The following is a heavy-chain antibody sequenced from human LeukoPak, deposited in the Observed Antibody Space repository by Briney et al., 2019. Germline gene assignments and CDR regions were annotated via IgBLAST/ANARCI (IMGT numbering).Heavy chain of an antibody. J-gene: IGHJ3*02. D-gene: IGHD3-10*01. CDR1: GGSISSYY. V-gene: IGHV4-59*01. Sequence: SETLSLTCTVSGGSISSYYWSWIRQPPGKGLEWIGYIYYSGSTNYNPSLKSRGTISVDTSNNQFSLKLSSVTAADTAVYYCARASLLLKDAFDIWGQGTMVTVSS. CDR2: IYYSGST. CDR3: ARASLLLKDAFDI.